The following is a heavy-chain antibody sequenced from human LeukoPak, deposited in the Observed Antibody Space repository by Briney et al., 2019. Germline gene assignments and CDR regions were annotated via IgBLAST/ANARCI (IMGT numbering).Heavy chain of an antibody. J-gene: IGHJ5*02. CDR3: ARGTAMVSA. CDR1: GGSFSGYY. Sequence: PSETLSLTCAVHGGSFSGYYWSWIRQPPGKGLEWIGEINHSGSTNYNPSLKSRVTISVDTSKNQFSLKLSSVTAADTAVYYCARGTAMVSAWGQGTLVTVSS. V-gene: IGHV4-34*01. D-gene: IGHD5-18*01. CDR2: INHSGST.